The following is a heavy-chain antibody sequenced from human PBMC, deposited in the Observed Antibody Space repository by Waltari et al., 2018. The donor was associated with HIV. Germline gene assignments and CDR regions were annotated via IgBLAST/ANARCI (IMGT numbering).Heavy chain of an antibody. CDR1: GASFNDYF. CDR2: NDHRGET. CDR3: ARGLGSRPFFRAYEP. Sequence: QVQLRQWGAGLLKPSETLSLTCAVYGASFNDYFWAWFRRSPEKGLEWIGENDHRGETNYNPSFNTRVVISVDMSKNQFSLGLKSATAADTAVYYCARGLGSRPFFRAYEPWGQGTLVTVSS. J-gene: IGHJ4*02. V-gene: IGHV4-34*01. D-gene: IGHD3-16*01.